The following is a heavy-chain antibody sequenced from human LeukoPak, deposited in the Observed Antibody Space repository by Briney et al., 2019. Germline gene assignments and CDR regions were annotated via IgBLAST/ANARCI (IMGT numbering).Heavy chain of an antibody. CDR1: GDSFTSYW. D-gene: IGHD2/OR15-2a*01. Sequence: GEALKISCRGAGDSFTSYWIGWGRQMPGEGLEWMGIIYPGNSDTRYSSSFQGQVPMSVARSITTASLNWSSLTASAPAMYYCASHACNNPGCLWAGSFALWGRRTLVTVPS. J-gene: IGHJ2*01. CDR2: IYPGNSDT. V-gene: IGHV5-51*01. CDR3: ASHACNNPGCLWAGSFAL.